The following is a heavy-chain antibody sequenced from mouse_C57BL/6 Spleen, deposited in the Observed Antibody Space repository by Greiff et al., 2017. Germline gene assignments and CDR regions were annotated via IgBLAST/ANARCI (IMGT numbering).Heavy chain of an antibody. J-gene: IGHJ3*01. CDR3: ARRDYYGSSYWFAY. Sequence: LQESGAELVKPGASVKMSCKASGYTFTTYPIEWMKQNHGKSLEWIGNFHPYNDDTKYNEKFKGKATLTVEKSSSTVYLELSRLTSDDSAVYYCARRDYYGSSYWFAYWGQGTLVTVSA. CDR1: GYTFTTYP. D-gene: IGHD1-1*01. CDR2: FHPYNDDT. V-gene: IGHV1-47*01.